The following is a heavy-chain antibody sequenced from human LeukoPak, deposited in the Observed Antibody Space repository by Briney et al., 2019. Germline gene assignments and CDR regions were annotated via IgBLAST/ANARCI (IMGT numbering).Heavy chain of an antibody. J-gene: IGHJ1*01. D-gene: IGHD1-26*01. CDR3: AREEVGATSYFQH. V-gene: IGHV4-4*07. CDR1: GGSSSSYY. CDR2: IYTSGST. Sequence: MASETLSFNGTGSGGSSSSYYWSWLRQPAGQGLEGSGRIYTSGSTNYDPTLQSRVTMSVDTSKNQSSLELSSVTAADTAVYYCAREEVGATSYFQHWGQGTLVTVSS.